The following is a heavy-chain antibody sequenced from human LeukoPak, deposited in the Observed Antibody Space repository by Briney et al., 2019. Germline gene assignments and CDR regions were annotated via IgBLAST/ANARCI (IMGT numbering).Heavy chain of an antibody. Sequence: GGSLRLSCAASGFTFSSYSMNWVRQAPGKGLEWVSSISSSSSYIYYADSVKGRFTISRDNAKNSLYLQMNSLRAEDTAVYYCAGDRAMGAFDYWGQGTLVTVSS. CDR2: ISSSSSYI. V-gene: IGHV3-21*01. D-gene: IGHD5-18*01. CDR3: AGDRAMGAFDY. CDR1: GFTFSSYS. J-gene: IGHJ4*02.